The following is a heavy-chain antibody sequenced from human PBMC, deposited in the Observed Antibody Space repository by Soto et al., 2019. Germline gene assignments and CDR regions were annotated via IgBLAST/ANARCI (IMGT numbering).Heavy chain of an antibody. CDR2: IYYSGST. CDR3: ARLYCSGGSCYYFDY. CDR1: GGSISSGGYY. J-gene: IGHJ4*02. D-gene: IGHD2-15*01. V-gene: IGHV4-31*03. Sequence: QVQLQESGPGLVKPSQTLSLTCTVSGGSISSGGYYWSWIRQHPGKGLEWIGYIYYSGSTYYNPSRKSRVTISVDTSKNQYALKLSSVTAAATAVYYCARLYCSGGSCYYFDYWGQGTLVTVSS.